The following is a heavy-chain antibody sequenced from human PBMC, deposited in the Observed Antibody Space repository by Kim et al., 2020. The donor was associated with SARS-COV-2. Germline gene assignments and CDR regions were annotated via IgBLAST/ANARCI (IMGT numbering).Heavy chain of an antibody. CDR3: ARDSDYSLDV. CDR1: GFTFRRYW. CDR2: MKSDGSTT. V-gene: IGHV3-74*01. Sequence: GGSLRLSCAASGFTFRRYWMNWVRQAPGKGLVYVSRMKSDGSTTTYADSVKGRFTISRDNAKNTLYLQMNSLRAEDTAVYYCARDSDYSLDVWGQGTTVTVSS. J-gene: IGHJ6*02.